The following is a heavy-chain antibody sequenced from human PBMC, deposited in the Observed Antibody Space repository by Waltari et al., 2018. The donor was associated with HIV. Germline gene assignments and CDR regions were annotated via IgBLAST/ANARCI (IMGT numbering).Heavy chain of an antibody. CDR2: IDWDGDK. CDR1: GFSLSTSEMC. V-gene: IGHV2-70*01. D-gene: IGHD3-22*01. J-gene: IGHJ4*02. Sequence: QVTLRESGPALVKPTQTLTLTCTFSGFSLSTSEMCVSWIRQPPGKALECLALIDWDGDKYYSTSLKTRLSISEDTSKNQVVLRMTNMDPVDTATYYCARVAYYYDSSAYLFDYWGQGILVTVSS. CDR3: ARVAYYYDSSAYLFDY.